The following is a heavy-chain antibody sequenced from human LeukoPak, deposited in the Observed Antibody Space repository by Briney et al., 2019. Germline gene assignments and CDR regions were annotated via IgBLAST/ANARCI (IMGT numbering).Heavy chain of an antibody. CDR1: GGSISSYY. CDR3: ARVGPHYYYYMDV. J-gene: IGHJ6*03. D-gene: IGHD3/OR15-3a*01. CDR2: IYYSGST. V-gene: IGHV4-59*01. Sequence: PSETLSLTCTVSGGSISSYYWSWIRQPPGKGLEWIGYIYYSGSTNYNPSRRSRVTISVDTSKNQFSMKLSFVTAAATDVYYCARVGPHYYYYMDVWGKGTTVTVSS.